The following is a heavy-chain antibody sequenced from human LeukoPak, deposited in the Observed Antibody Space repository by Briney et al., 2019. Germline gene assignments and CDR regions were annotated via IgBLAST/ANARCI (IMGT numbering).Heavy chain of an antibody. D-gene: IGHD6-13*01. CDR2: ISSSSSTI. V-gene: IGHV3-48*01. J-gene: IGHJ4*02. CDR1: GFTFSSYS. Sequence: GGSLRLSCAASGFTFSSYSMNWVRQAPGKGLEWVSYISSSSSTIYYADSVKGRFTISRDNAKNSLYLRMNSLRAEDTAVYYCARDLQQLGQHNFDYWGQGTLVTVSS. CDR3: ARDLQQLGQHNFDY.